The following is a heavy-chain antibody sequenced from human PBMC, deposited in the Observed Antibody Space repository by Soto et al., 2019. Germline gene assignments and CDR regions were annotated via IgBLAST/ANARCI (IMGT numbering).Heavy chain of an antibody. CDR3: ARVLLIAAADHGYYYYYGMDV. CDR1: GFTFSSYG. Sequence: PGGSLRLSCAASGFTFSSYGMHWVRQAPGKGLEWVAVIWYDGSNKYYADSVKGRFTISRDNSKNTLYLQMNSLRAEDTAVYYCARVLLIAAADHGYYYYYGMDVWGQGTTVTVSS. J-gene: IGHJ6*02. D-gene: IGHD6-13*01. V-gene: IGHV3-33*01. CDR2: IWYDGSNK.